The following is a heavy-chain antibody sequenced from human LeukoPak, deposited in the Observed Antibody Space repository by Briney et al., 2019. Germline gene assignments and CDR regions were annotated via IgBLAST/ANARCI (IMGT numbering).Heavy chain of an antibody. V-gene: IGHV3-74*03. CDR2: IDNAGSIT. CDR3: VRSAFHAGSGNYYDY. D-gene: IGHD3-22*01. CDR1: GFTFSNYW. J-gene: IGHJ4*02. Sequence: GGSLRLSCAASGFTFSNYWIHWVRQAPGKGLVWVSRIDNAGSITTYADSVKGRFTISSDNAENTLYLQMNSLRVEDTAVYYCVRSAFHAGSGNYYDYWGQGTLVTVSS.